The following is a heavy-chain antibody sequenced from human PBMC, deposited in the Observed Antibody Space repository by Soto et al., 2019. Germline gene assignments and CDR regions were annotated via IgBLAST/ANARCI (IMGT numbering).Heavy chain of an antibody. D-gene: IGHD3-3*01. CDR2: INPDGSAK. V-gene: IGHV3-7*01. Sequence: PGGSLRLSCAASGFTFSSYWMTWLRQAPGKGLEWVANINPDGSAKYYVDSVKGRFIISRDNAKNTLFLQMNSLRAEDTAVYYCARENYDFWSGYYLDYWGQGTLVTVSS. J-gene: IGHJ4*02. CDR3: ARENYDFWSGYYLDY. CDR1: GFTFSSYW.